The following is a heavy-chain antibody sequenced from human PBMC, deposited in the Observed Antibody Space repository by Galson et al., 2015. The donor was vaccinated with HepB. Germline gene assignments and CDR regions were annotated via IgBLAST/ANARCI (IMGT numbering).Heavy chain of an antibody. CDR1: GFTFSSYS. D-gene: IGHD3-10*01. J-gene: IGHJ2*01. V-gene: IGHV3-48*02. CDR2: ISSTGTTM. CDR3: ARVYFGSGSSSAYWYFDL. Sequence: SLRLSCAAPGFTFSSYSMNWVRQAPGKGLESVSYISSTGTTMYYADSAKGRFTISRDNAQNSLYLQMNSLRDEDTAVYYCARVYFGSGSSSAYWYFDLWGPGALVTVSS.